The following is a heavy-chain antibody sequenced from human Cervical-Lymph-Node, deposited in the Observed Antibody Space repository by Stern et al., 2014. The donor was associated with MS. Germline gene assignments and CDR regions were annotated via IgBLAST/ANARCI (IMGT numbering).Heavy chain of an antibody. J-gene: IGHJ4*02. Sequence: EVQLVESGAEATKPGESLKISCKASGYTFTSHWIGWVRQMPGKGLEWMGIIYPVDSDIRYSPSFYGQVTISVDKSISVAYLQWSSLQASDTAVYYCARLPRIVGARGHFDYWGQGTLVTVSS. CDR2: IYPVDSDI. CDR3: ARLPRIVGARGHFDY. D-gene: IGHD1-26*01. CDR1: GYTFTSHW. V-gene: IGHV5-51*03.